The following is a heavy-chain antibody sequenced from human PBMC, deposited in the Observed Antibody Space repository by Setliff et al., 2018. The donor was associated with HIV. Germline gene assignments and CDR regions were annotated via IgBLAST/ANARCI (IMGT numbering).Heavy chain of an antibody. CDR2: INHSGSV. J-gene: IGHJ4*02. D-gene: IGHD3-10*01. CDR3: ARHEITMVRGVTIKAGYSFDY. V-gene: IGHV4-34*01. Sequence: PSETLSLTCAVYGESFSGYYWSWIRQPPGKGLEWIGEINHSGSVNYNPSLKSRVTISVDTSKNQFSLKMSSVTAADTAVYYCARHEITMVRGVTIKAGYSFDYWARERWSPSPQ. CDR1: GESFSGYY.